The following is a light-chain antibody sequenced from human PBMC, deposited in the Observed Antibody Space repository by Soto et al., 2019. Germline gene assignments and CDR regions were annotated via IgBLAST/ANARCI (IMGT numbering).Light chain of an antibody. CDR3: QQYGSSPQT. J-gene: IGKJ1*01. CDR1: QSVGNNY. V-gene: IGKV3-20*01. CDR2: GAS. Sequence: IVLTQSPGTLSLSPGESATLSCRASQSVGNNYLAWYQQRPGQAPRLLIYGASSRTTGVPDRFSGSGSGTDFTLTISRLEPEDFAVYYCQQYGSSPQTFGQGTKVEIK.